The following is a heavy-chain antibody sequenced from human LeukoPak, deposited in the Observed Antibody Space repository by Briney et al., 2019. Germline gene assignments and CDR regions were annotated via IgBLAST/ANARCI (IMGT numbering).Heavy chain of an antibody. D-gene: IGHD2-15*01. V-gene: IGHV4-30-2*01. CDR1: GGSISSGGYS. J-gene: IGHJ5*02. CDR3: ARATNSAVSVASWFDP. Sequence: PSQTLSLTCAVSGGSISSGGYSWSWIRQPPGKGLEWIGYIYHSGSTCYNPSLKSRVTISVDRSKNQFSLKLSSVTAADTAVYYCARATNSAVSVASWFDPWGQGTLVTVSS. CDR2: IYHSGST.